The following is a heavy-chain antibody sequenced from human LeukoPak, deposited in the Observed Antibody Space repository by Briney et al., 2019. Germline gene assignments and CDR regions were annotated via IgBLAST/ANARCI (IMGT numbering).Heavy chain of an antibody. Sequence: SETLSLTCAVYGGSFSGYYWSWIRQPPGKGLEWIGEINHSGSTNYNPSLKSRVTISVDTSKNQFSLKLSSATAADTAVYYCARTAAAGKFDYWGQGTLVTVSS. CDR3: ARTAAAGKFDY. J-gene: IGHJ4*02. CDR2: INHSGST. V-gene: IGHV4-34*01. CDR1: GGSFSGYY. D-gene: IGHD6-13*01.